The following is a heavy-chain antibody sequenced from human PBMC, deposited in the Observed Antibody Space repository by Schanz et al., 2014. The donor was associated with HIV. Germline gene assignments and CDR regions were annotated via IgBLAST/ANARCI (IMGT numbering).Heavy chain of an antibody. CDR2: ISYDGSNK. V-gene: IGHV3-30*18. Sequence: VQLVESGGGLVKPGRSLRLSCAASGFTFSSYGMHWVRQAPGKGLEWVAVISYDGSNKYYADSVKGRFTISRDNSKNTLYLQMNSLRAEDTAVYYCAKDQGYDFWSGYYNYYDMDVWGQGTTVTVSS. CDR3: AKDQGYDFWSGYYNYYDMDV. J-gene: IGHJ6*02. CDR1: GFTFSSYG. D-gene: IGHD3-3*01.